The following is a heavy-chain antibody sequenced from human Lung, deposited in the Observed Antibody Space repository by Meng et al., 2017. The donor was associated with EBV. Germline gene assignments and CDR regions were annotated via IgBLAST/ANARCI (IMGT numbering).Heavy chain of an antibody. CDR2: IYYSGST. D-gene: IGHD2-2*01. J-gene: IGHJ4*02. Sequence: REPGPVLGKPSETLSLTCTVSGGSISSYYWGWIRQPPGKGLEWIGYIYYSGSTNYNPSLKSRVTISVDTSKNQFSLSLNSVTAADTAVYYCARGGTSSAPFDYWGQETLVTVSS. CDR3: ARGGTSSAPFDY. V-gene: IGHV4-59*12. CDR1: GGSISSYY.